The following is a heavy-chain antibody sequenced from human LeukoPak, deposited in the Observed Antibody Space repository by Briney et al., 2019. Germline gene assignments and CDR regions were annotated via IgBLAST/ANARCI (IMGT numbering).Heavy chain of an antibody. V-gene: IGHV3-23*01. J-gene: IGHJ4*02. Sequence: PGGSLRLSCAASGFTFSSYAMGWVRQAPGKGLEWVSGISGSGGNTYYADSVKGRFTISRDNSKNTLSLQMNSLRAEDTARYYWAKVSGYYFDSGGYYYFEYWGRGTRVSVS. CDR1: GFTFSSYA. D-gene: IGHD3-22*01. CDR3: AKVSGYYFDSGGYYYFEY. CDR2: ISGSGGNT.